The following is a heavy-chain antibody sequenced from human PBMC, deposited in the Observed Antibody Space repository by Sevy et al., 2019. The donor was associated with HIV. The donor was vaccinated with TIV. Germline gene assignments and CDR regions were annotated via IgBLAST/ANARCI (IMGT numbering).Heavy chain of an antibody. J-gene: IGHJ3*02. D-gene: IGHD2-2*01. CDR2: INHSGST. CDR3: ARHCSHSRCSHAFAI. Sequence: SETLSLTCAVYGGSFSGYYWSWIRQPPGKGLEWIGEINHSGSTNYNPSLKCRVTISGDTSKNQFSLKLSSVTAADTAVYYCARHCSHSRCSHAFAIWGQGTMVTASS. V-gene: IGHV4-34*01. CDR1: GGSFSGYY.